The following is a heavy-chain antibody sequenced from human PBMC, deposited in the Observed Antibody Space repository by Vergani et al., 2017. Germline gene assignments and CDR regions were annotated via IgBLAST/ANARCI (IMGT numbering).Heavy chain of an antibody. CDR1: GFTVSSNY. CDR2: IYSGGST. Sequence: EVQVVETGGGLVQPGGSLRLSCAASGFTVSSNYMSWVRQAPGKGLEWVSVIYSGGSTYYADSVKGRFIISRDNSKNTLYLQMNSLRAEDTAVYYCAREKKYYYDSSGYSGGAFDYWGQGTLVTVSS. CDR3: AREKKYYYDSSGYSGGAFDY. J-gene: IGHJ4*02. D-gene: IGHD3-22*01. V-gene: IGHV3-66*01.